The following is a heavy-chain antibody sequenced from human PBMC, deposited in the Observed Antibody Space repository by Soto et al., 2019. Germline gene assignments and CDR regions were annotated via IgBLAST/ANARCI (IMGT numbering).Heavy chain of an antibody. V-gene: IGHV1-18*04. Sequence: QVQLVQSGAEVKKPGASVKVSCKASGYTFTSYGISWVRQAPGQGLEWMGWISAYNGNTNYAQKLQARVTMTTDTSTSIAYKEPRSLRSDDTAVYYCARDVNHPVAKTGRGYYYYGMDVWGQGTTVTVSS. CDR2: ISAYNGNT. CDR1: GYTFTSYG. CDR3: ARDVNHPVAKTGRGYYYYGMDV. J-gene: IGHJ6*02. D-gene: IGHD5-12*01.